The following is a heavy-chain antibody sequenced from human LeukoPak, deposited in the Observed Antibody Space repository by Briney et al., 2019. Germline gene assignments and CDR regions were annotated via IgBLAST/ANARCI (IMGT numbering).Heavy chain of an antibody. D-gene: IGHD2-2*01. CDR2: LNPNSGGT. J-gene: IGHJ4*02. CDR3: AVNSSCNY. CDR1: GYTFSGSY. Sequence: ASVKLSCTASGYTFSGSYMHWVRQAPGQGLEWMGWLNPNSGGTVYSQKFQGRVTLTGDTSISTAYMELSGLTSDDTAVYYCAVNSSCNYWGQGTLVTVSS. V-gene: IGHV1-2*02.